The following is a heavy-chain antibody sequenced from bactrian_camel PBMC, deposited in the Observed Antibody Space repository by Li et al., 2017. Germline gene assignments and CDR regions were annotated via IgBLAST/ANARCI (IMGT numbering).Heavy chain of an antibody. V-gene: IGHV3S55*01. CDR2: IRRSGGET. J-gene: IGHJ4*01. D-gene: IGHD2*01. CDR1: GHSRGSNC. CDR3: KKENTVVYPRGINVCPSY. Sequence: HVQLVESGGGSVQAGGSLRLSCKVSGHSRGSNCVGWYRLPPGRAPAEREGIAAIRRSGGETWYAGSVKGRFTISRDNNKNTVYLQMNGLTPEDTAMYFCKKENTVVYPRGINVCPSYWGQGTQVTVS.